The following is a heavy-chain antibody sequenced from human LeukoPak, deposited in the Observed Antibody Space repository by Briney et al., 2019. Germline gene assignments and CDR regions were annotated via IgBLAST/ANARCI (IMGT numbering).Heavy chain of an antibody. CDR2: IIPIFGTA. J-gene: IGHJ5*02. CDR3: ARGPEGLIEFDP. Sequence: SVKVSCKASGGTFSSYAISWVRQAPGQGLEWMGGIIPIFGTANYAQKFQGRVTITADESTSTAYMELSSLRSEDTAVYYCARGPEGLIEFDPWGQGTLVTVSS. D-gene: IGHD3-3*01. V-gene: IGHV1-69*13. CDR1: GGTFSSYA.